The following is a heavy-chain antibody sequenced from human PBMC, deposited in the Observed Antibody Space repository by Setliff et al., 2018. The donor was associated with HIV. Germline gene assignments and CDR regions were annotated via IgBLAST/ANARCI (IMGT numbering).Heavy chain of an antibody. CDR2: VYYTWNT. Sequence: KTSETLSLTCTVSGGSISSYYWSWIRQPPGKGLEWIGSVYYTWNTYYNPSLKSRVTVSVDTSKNQYSLKLSSVTAADTAVYYCARKGNVGGWFDPWGQGTLVTVS. V-gene: IGHV4-39*07. CDR3: ARKGNVGGWFDP. CDR1: GGSISSYY. J-gene: IGHJ5*02. D-gene: IGHD3-16*01.